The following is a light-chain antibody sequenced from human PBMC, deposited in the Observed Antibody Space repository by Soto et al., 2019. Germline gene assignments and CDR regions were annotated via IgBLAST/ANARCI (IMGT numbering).Light chain of an antibody. J-gene: IGKJ2*01. CDR3: QQYGSSPVYT. CDR2: GAS. Sequence: EIVLTQSPGTLSLSPGDRATLSCRASQSVSSSDFAWYQQKAAQAPRLLIYGASSRATGIPDRFSGSGSVTDFTLTISRLEPEDFAVYYCQQYGSSPVYTFGQGNKLEI. V-gene: IGKV3-20*01. CDR1: QSVSSSD.